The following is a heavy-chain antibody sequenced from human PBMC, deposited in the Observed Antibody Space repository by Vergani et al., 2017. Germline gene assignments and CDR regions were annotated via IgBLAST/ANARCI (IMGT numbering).Heavy chain of an antibody. Sequence: QVQLVESGGGVVQPGGSLRLSCAASGFTFSSYGMHWVRQAPGKGLEWVAFIRYDGSNKYYADSVKGRVTIARDKSKNTLYLQMNSLRAEDTAVYYCARAARFLEWLFRRYYFDYWGQGTLVTGSS. J-gene: IGHJ4*02. D-gene: IGHD3-3*01. CDR3: ARAARFLEWLFRRYYFDY. CDR1: GFTFSSYG. CDR2: IRYDGSNK. V-gene: IGHV3-30*02.